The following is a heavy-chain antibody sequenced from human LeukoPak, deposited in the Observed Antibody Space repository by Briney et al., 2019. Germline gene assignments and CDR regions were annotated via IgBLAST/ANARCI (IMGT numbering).Heavy chain of an antibody. CDR3: AKGQYQLPGGYFDY. CDR1: GFTVSSNY. CDR2: IYSGGST. V-gene: IGHV3-53*01. J-gene: IGHJ4*02. D-gene: IGHD2-2*01. Sequence: GGSLRLSCAVSGFTVSSNYMSWVRQAPGTGLEWVSVIYSGGSTYYADSVKGRFTISRDNSKNTLYLQMNSLRAEDTAVYYCAKGQYQLPGGYFDYWGQGTLVTVSS.